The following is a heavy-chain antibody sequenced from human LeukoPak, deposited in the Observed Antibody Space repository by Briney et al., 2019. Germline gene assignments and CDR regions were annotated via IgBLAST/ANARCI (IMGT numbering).Heavy chain of an antibody. J-gene: IGHJ4*02. CDR1: GFTFSSYA. CDR3: AKGAYCSGGNCYLGDLDY. CDR2: ISGSGGST. V-gene: IGHV3-23*01. D-gene: IGHD2-15*01. Sequence: GGSLRLSCAASGFTFSSYAMSWVRQAPGKGLEWVSGISGSGGSTYYADSVKGRFTISRDNSKSTLYLQMNSLRVEDTAVYYCAKGAYCSGGNCYLGDLDYWGQGTLVTVSS.